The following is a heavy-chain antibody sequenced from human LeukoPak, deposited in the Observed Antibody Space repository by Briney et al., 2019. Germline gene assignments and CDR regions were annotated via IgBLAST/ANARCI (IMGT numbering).Heavy chain of an antibody. J-gene: IGHJ6*03. CDR1: GGSISSSSDY. Sequence: SETLSLTCSVSGGSISSSSDYWGWIRQPPGKGLEWIGSIYYSGSTYYNPSLKSRVTISVDTSKNQFSLKLSSVTAADTAVYYCARGGRGLGFYYYYMDVWGKGTTVTVSS. CDR2: IYYSGST. CDR3: ARGGRGLGFYYYYMDV. V-gene: IGHV4-39*07. D-gene: IGHD2-15*01.